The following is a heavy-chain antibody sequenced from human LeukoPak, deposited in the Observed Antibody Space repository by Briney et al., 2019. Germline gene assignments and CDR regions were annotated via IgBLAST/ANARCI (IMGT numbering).Heavy chain of an antibody. CDR1: GYTFTGYG. D-gene: IGHD6-19*01. CDR3: ARGSQWLPFDY. Sequence: GASVKVSCKASGYTFTGYGISWVRQAPGQGLEWMGWISAYSGNTNYAQKLQGRVTMTTDTSTGTAYVELRSLKSDDTAVYYCARGSQWLPFDYWGQGTLVTVSS. CDR2: ISAYSGNT. V-gene: IGHV1-18*01. J-gene: IGHJ4*02.